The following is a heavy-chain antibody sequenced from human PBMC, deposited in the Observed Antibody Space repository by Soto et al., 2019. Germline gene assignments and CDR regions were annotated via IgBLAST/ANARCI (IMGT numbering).Heavy chain of an antibody. CDR2: IWYDGSSK. D-gene: IGHD2-15*01. CDR3: ARFDGVVGAYGY. J-gene: IGHJ4*02. Sequence: QVQLVESGGGVVQPGRSLRLYCVSSGFTFSSYGMHWVRQAPGKGLEWVALIWYDGSSKSYADSVKGRFTISRDDSKNTFYLQLSSLGAGVTAVYYGARFDGVVGAYGYGGQGTLVTVSS. V-gene: IGHV3-33*01. CDR1: GFTFSSYG.